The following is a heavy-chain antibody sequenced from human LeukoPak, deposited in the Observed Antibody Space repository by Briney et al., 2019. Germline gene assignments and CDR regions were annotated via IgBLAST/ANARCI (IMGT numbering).Heavy chain of an antibody. V-gene: IGHV4-34*01. CDR3: ARTLRYFGWLSLGSWFDP. J-gene: IGHJ5*02. CDR1: GGSFSGYY. D-gene: IGHD3-9*01. CDR2: INHSGST. Sequence: SETLSLTCAVYGGSFSGYYWSWIRQPPGKGLEWIGEINHSGSTNYNPSLKSRVTISVDKSKNQFSLKLSSVTAADTAVYYCARTLRYFGWLSLGSWFDPWGQGTLVTVSS.